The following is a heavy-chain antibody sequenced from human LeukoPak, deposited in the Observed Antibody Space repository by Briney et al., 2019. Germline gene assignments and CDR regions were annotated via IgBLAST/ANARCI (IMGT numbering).Heavy chain of an antibody. J-gene: IGHJ4*02. D-gene: IGHD3-10*01. CDR1: GFTFSSYG. CDR3: AKDEGVLLWFGEIDY. Sequence: GRSLRLSCAASGFTFSSYGMHWVRQAPGKGLEWVAVISYDGSNKYYADSVKGRFTITRDNSKNTLYLQMNSLRAEDTAVYYCAKDEGVLLWFGEIDYWGQGTLVTVSS. CDR2: ISYDGSNK. V-gene: IGHV3-30*18.